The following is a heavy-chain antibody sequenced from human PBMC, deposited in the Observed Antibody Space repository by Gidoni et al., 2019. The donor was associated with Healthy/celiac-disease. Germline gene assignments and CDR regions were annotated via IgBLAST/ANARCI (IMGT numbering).Heavy chain of an antibody. CDR3: AREVAPTTYYYYGMDV. CDR2: IIPIFGTA. D-gene: IGHD5-12*01. V-gene: IGHV1-69*01. J-gene: IGHJ6*02. CDR1: GGTFSSYA. Sequence: QVQLVQSGAEVKKHGSSVKVSCKASGGTFSSYAISWVRQAPGQGLEWMGGIIPIFGTANYAQKFQGRVTMTADESTSTAYMELSSLRSEDTAVYYCAREVAPTTYYYYGMDVWGQGTTVTVSS.